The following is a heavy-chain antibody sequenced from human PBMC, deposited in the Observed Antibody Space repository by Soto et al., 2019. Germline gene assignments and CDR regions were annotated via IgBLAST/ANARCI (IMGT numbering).Heavy chain of an antibody. CDR3: VRTAREGAVAPHWFDR. J-gene: IGHJ5*02. CDR1: VASIRSTDYY. CDR2: VYYTGST. V-gene: IGHV4-30-4*01. D-gene: IGHD2-21*02. Sequence: LSLTFTVSVASIRSTDYYWSWIRQAPGKVLEWIGYVYYTGSTYYNPSLMSRLTISVDTSKNQFPLKLTSVTAAETAVYYCVRTAREGAVAPHWFDRWGQGTQVTVSS.